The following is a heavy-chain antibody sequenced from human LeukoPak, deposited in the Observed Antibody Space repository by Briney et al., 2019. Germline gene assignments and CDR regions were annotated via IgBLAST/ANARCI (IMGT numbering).Heavy chain of an antibody. CDR2: IKPDGIDK. J-gene: IGHJ3*02. V-gene: IGHV3-7*01. D-gene: IGHD5-24*01. CDR3: ATISAQTFDI. Sequence: GGSLRLSCVGSGFTFRSHWVNWVRQSPGKGLEWVANIKPDGIDKYYVDSARGRFTVSRDNAKNSAFLQVNSLRAEDTAIYYCATISAQTFDIWGQGTLVSVSS. CDR1: GFTFRSHW.